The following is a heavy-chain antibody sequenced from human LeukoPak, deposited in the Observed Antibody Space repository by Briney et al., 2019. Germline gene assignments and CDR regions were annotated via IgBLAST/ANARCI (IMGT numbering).Heavy chain of an antibody. CDR3: AYLHSGSFAFDI. V-gene: IGHV3-21*01. CDR1: GFTFSLYR. D-gene: IGHD1-26*01. J-gene: IGHJ3*02. Sequence: GGSLRLSCAASGFTFSLYRMNWVRPAPGKGLEWVCSITRSSDYRYYSDSVRGRFTISRDNAKDSLYLHMNSLRAEDTAVYYCAYLHSGSFAFDIWGQGTMVTVSS. CDR2: ITRSSDYR.